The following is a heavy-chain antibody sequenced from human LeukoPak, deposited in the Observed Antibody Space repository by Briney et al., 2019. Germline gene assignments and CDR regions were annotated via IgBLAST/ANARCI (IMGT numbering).Heavy chain of an antibody. CDR1: GGSVSSENYY. D-gene: IGHD4-17*01. V-gene: IGHV4-61*01. J-gene: IGHJ6*02. Sequence: PSETLSLTCTVSGGSVSSENYYWSWIRQPTGKGLEWIGYIYYSGSTNYKSSLKSQVTISIDTSKNQFSLKLSSVTAADTAVYFCARAPGRDYGDYGFYLYGVDVWGQGTTVTVSS. CDR2: IYYSGST. CDR3: ARAPGRDYGDYGFYLYGVDV.